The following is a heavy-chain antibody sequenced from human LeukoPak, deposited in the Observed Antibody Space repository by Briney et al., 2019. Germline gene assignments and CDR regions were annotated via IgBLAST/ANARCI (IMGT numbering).Heavy chain of an antibody. CDR1: GLTFSSFG. V-gene: IGHV3-7*01. D-gene: IGHD3-22*01. J-gene: IGHJ6*03. CDR3: ARSGYFSDSSGYYDMDV. CDR2: IQRAGSET. Sequence: GGSLRLSCAASGLTFSSFGMSWVRQAPGKGLEWVANIQRAGSETYYVDSVKGRFTISRDNAKNSLYLQMNSLRAEDTAVYYCARSGYFSDSSGYYDMDVWGKGTTVTVSS.